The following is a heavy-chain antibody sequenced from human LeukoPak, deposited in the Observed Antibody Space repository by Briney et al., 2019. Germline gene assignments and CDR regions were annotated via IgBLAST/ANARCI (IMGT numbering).Heavy chain of an antibody. Sequence: ASVKVSCKASGYTFTGYYMHWVRQAPGQGLEWMGWINPNTGGTNYAQKFQGRVTMTRDTSISTAYMELSRLRSDDTAMYFCARGYSGYDFLDYWSQGTLVTVSS. CDR3: ARGYSGYDFLDY. D-gene: IGHD5-12*01. V-gene: IGHV1-2*02. CDR2: INPNTGGT. J-gene: IGHJ4*02. CDR1: GYTFTGYY.